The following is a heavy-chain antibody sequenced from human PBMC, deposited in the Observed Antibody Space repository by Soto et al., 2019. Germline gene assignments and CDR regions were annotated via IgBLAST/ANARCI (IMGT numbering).Heavy chain of an antibody. CDR3: ARGDATKIIVTTYYGMDV. CDR2: IIPVFGTA. V-gene: IGHV1-69*12. J-gene: IGHJ6*02. Sequence: QVQLVQSGAEVKKPGSSVKVSCKASGGTLSNYGVSWVRRAPGQGLEWLGGIIPVFGTANYAHKFQGRLTITADESTSTVYMDVSSLRSEDTAVYYCARGDATKIIVTTYYGMDVWGQGTTVTVSS. D-gene: IGHD4-17*01. CDR1: GGTLSNYG.